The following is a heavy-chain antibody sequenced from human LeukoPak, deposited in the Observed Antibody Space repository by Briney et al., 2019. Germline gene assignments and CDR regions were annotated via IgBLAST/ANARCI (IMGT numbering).Heavy chain of an antibody. CDR2: VYYTGSI. V-gene: IGHV4-39*01. D-gene: IGHD2-21*01. CDR3: ARRDYRAWFDP. Sequence: SETPSRTCCVSGGSISASSHYWAWVRPPPGKGLEWIGSVYYTGSIRYNTSLKSRVTISVDMSKNDLFLTLSSVTAAGTAFYYCARRDYRAWFDPWGQGILVTVSP. CDR1: GGSISASSHY. J-gene: IGHJ5*02.